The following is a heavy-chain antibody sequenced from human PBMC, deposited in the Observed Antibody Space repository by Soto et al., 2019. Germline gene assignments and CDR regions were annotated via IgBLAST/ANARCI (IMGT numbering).Heavy chain of an antibody. D-gene: IGHD6-19*01. J-gene: IGHJ4*02. CDR1: GYTFTGYA. CDR3: ARALAVPADFDY. Sequence: QVQLVQSGAEEKKPGASVKVSCKASGYTFTGYAMHWVRQAPGQRLEWMGWINAGNGNTKYSQKFQGRVTITRDTSATTAYMELSSPRSEATAVYYCARALAVPADFDYWGQGTLVTVSS. CDR2: INAGNGNT. V-gene: IGHV1-3*05.